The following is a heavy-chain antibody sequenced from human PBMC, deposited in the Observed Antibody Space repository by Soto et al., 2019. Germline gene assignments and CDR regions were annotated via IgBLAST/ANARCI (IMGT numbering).Heavy chain of an antibody. J-gene: IGHJ4*02. D-gene: IGHD5-12*01. CDR1: GFTFSDYG. Sequence: QVQLVESGGGVVQPGRSLGLSCAASGFTFSDYGMHWARQAPGKGLEWVAVISYDGSNKYYTDSVKGRFTISRDNSKNTRYLQMNSLRAEDTAVYYCAKNHQRAPSRDGYNLIDFWGQGTLVTVSS. CDR2: ISYDGSNK. V-gene: IGHV3-30*18. CDR3: AKNHQRAPSRDGYNLIDF.